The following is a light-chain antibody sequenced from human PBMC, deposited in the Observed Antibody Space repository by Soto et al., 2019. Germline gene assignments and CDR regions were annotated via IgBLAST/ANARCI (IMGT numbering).Light chain of an antibody. CDR2: DAS. J-gene: IGKJ1*01. Sequence: EIVMTQSPATLSVSPGERATLSCRASQSVSSNLAWYQQKPGQAPRLLIHDASTRATGTPARFSGSGSGTEFTRTISSLQSEDSAVYYCQQYNNWLTFGQGTKVEIK. CDR1: QSVSSN. V-gene: IGKV3-15*01. CDR3: QQYNNWLT.